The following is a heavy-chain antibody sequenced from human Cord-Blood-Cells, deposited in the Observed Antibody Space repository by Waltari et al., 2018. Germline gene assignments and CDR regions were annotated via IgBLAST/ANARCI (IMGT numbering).Heavy chain of an antibody. CDR3: AREVGATHAFDI. D-gene: IGHD1-26*01. J-gene: IGHJ3*02. V-gene: IGHV3-74*01. Sequence: EVQLVESGGGLVQPGGSLRLSCAASGFTFSSYWRHWVRQAPGKGLVWVSRIKRDGSSTSYADSVKGRFTISRDNAKNTLYLQMKSLRAEDTAVYYCAREVGATHAFDIWGQGTMVTDSS. CDR2: IKRDGSST. CDR1: GFTFSSYW.